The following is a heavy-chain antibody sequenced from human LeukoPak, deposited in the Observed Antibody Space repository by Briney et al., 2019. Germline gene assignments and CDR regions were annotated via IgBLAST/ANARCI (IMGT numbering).Heavy chain of an antibody. CDR2: IHSSGRT. Sequence: PSETLSLTCTVSHGAISHSYWNWVRQPPGKELEWLGYIHSSGRTNYNPSLKGRITLLLDTSDNQFSLRLTSVTAADTAVYYCAYSFDGKVVPFDCWGQGSLVTVSS. V-gene: IGHV4-4*09. CDR3: AYSFDGKVVPFDC. J-gene: IGHJ4*02. CDR1: HGAISHSY. D-gene: IGHD2-15*01.